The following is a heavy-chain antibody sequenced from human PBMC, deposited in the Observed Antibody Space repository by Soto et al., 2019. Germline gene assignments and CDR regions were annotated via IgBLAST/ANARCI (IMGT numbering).Heavy chain of an antibody. V-gene: IGHV3-48*02. CDR1: GFTFSSYS. Sequence: EVQLVESGGGLVQPGGSLRLSCAASGFTFSSYSMNWVRQAPGKGLEWVSYISSSSSTIYYADSVKGRFTISRDNAKNSPDLQMKRLRDEDKAGVYRGEPEYSSSSYGMDVWGQGTTVTVSS. J-gene: IGHJ6*02. D-gene: IGHD6-6*01. CDR2: ISSSSSTI. CDR3: GEPEYSSSSYGMDV.